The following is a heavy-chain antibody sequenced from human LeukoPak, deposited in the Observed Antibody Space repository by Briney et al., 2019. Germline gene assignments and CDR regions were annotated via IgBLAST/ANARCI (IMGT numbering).Heavy chain of an antibody. Sequence: GGSLRLSCAASGFTFSSYAMSWVRQAPGEGLEWVSAISTNGGSTYFADSVKGRFTITRDNSKNALSLEINSLRPDDAAVYYCVKGSAVSRPYYVDYWGQETRLTVSS. V-gene: IGHV3-23*01. CDR1: GFTFSSYA. J-gene: IGHJ4*02. CDR3: VKGSAVSRPYYVDY. D-gene: IGHD6-13*01. CDR2: ISTNGGST.